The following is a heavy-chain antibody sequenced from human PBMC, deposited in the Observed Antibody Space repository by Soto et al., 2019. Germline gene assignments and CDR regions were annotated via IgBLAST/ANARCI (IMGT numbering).Heavy chain of an antibody. CDR2: IKSKADGGTA. V-gene: IGHV3-15*01. Sequence: VQLVESGGGLVEPGGSLRLSCAASGFTFTNAWMRWVRQAPGKGLEWVGRIKSKADGGTAEYAAPVEGRLTISRDDSKNTLYLPMHSLKTEDTAVYFCATGLRWTSTHDYWGQGTLVTVSS. CDR3: ATGLRWTSTHDY. CDR1: GFTFTNAW. D-gene: IGHD3-16*01. J-gene: IGHJ4*02.